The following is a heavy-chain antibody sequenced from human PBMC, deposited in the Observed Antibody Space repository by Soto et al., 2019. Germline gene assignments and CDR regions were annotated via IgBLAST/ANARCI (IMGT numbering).Heavy chain of an antibody. CDR1: GYTFTSYG. CDR2: ISAYNGNT. V-gene: IGHV1-18*04. D-gene: IGHD3-10*01. CDR3: ARDEYYYGSGSYPRGYYYGMDV. Sequence: QVQLVQSGAEVKKPGASVKVSCKASGYTFTSYGISWVRQAPGQGLEWMGWISAYNGNTNYAQKLQGRVTMTTDTSTSTALKELRSLRSDDTAVYYCARDEYYYGSGSYPRGYYYGMDVWGQGTTVTVSS. J-gene: IGHJ6*02.